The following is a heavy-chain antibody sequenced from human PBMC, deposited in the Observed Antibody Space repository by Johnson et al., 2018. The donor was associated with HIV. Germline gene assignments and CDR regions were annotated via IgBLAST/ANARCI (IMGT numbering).Heavy chain of an antibody. CDR1: GFTFDDYT. CDR2: ISWDGGST. D-gene: IGHD6-25*01. J-gene: IGHJ3*02. Sequence: VQLVESGGGLVQPGRSLRLSCGASGFTFDDYTMHWVRQAPGKGLEWVSLISWDGGSTYYADSVKGRFTISRDNSKNSLYLQMNSLRTEDTALYYCAKGGVAAAKGAFDIWGQGTMVTVSS. V-gene: IGHV3-43*01. CDR3: AKGGVAAAKGAFDI.